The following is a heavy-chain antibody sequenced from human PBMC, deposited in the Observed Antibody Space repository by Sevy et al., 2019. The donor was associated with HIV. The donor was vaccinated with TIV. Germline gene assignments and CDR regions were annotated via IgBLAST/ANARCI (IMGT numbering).Heavy chain of an antibody. CDR2: ISSSSNYI. Sequence: GGSLRLSCAGSEFTFSRSSMNWVRQAPGKGLEWVSSISSSSNYIYYADSVKGRFTISRDNAKNSLLLLMNSLRAEDTAVYYCARDKREAYFDGSASSDAFDIWGQGTLVTVSS. V-gene: IGHV3-21*01. CDR3: ARDKREAYFDGSASSDAFDI. CDR1: EFTFSRSS. D-gene: IGHD3-22*01. J-gene: IGHJ3*02.